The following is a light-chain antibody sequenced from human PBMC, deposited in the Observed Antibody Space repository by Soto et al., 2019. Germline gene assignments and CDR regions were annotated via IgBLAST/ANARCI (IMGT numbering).Light chain of an antibody. CDR1: QGIGTA. CDR3: QPFNTKPLT. CDR2: DAS. J-gene: IGKJ4*01. V-gene: IGKV1-13*02. Sequence: IQLTQSPSTLSASVGDRVTITCRASQGIGTALAWYHQRPGNSPDLLVYDASTLQSGVPSRFSGSGSETDFSLTISGLQPEDFGHYYCQPFNTKPLTFGGGTRVEIK.